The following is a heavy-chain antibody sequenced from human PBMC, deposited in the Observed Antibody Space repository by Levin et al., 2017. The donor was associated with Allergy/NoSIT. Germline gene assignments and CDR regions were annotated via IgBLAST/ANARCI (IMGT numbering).Heavy chain of an antibody. Sequence: PGGSLRLSCAASGFTFSSYGMHWVRQAPGKGLEWVAVISYDGSNKYYADSVKGRFTISRDNSKNTLYLQMNSLRAEDTAVYYCAKARTVDTAMVINYWGQGTLVTVSS. V-gene: IGHV3-30*18. CDR3: AKARTVDTAMVINY. CDR1: GFTFSSYG. J-gene: IGHJ4*02. D-gene: IGHD5-18*01. CDR2: ISYDGSNK.